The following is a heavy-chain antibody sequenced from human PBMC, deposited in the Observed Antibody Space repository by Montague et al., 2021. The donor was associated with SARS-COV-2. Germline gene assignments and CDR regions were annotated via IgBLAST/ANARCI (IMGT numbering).Heavy chain of an antibody. CDR3: ARARQDVVVPALGIGAYYYYYYMDV. V-gene: IGHV4-34*01. Sequence: SETLSLTCAVYGGSFSGYYCCWIRQPPGKGLEWIGEINHSGSTNXNPSRRGRVTISVDTSKNQFSLKLSSVTAADTAVYYCARARQDVVVPALGIGAYYYYYYMDVWGKGTTVTVSS. J-gene: IGHJ6*03. D-gene: IGHD2-2*01. CDR1: GGSFSGYY. CDR2: INHSGST.